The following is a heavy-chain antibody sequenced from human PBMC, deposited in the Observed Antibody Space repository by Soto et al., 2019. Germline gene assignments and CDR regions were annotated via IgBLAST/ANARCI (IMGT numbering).Heavy chain of an antibody. J-gene: IGHJ5*02. D-gene: IGHD2-2*01. CDR2: IYPGDSDT. CDR1: GYSFTSYW. Sequence: GESLKISCKGSGYSFTSYWIGWVRQMPGKGLEWMGIIYPGDSDTRYSPSFQGQVTISADKSISTAYLQWSSLKASDTAMYYCARRNEYCSSTSCYNWFDPWGQGTLVTVSS. V-gene: IGHV5-51*01. CDR3: ARRNEYCSSTSCYNWFDP.